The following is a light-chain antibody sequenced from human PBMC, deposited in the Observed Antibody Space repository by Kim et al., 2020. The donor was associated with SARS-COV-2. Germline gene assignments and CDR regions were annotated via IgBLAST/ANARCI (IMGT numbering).Light chain of an antibody. J-gene: IGLJ2*01. V-gene: IGLV2-14*03. CDR1: SSDVGGYNY. Sequence: QSITISCTGTSSDVGGYNYVSWYQHHPGKAPKLMIYDVSKRPSGVSNRFSGSKSGNTASLTISGLQAEDEADYYCTSYTSSSTPVVFGGGTQLTVL. CDR3: TSYTSSSTPVV. CDR2: DVS.